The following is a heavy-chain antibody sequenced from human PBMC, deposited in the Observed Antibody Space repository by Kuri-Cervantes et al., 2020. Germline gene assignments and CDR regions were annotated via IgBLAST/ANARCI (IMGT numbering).Heavy chain of an antibody. V-gene: IGHV4-59*08. D-gene: IGHD4-23*01. CDR1: GGSISSYY. CDR2: VYYSGST. CDR3: ARAGYGGTYYYYGMDV. J-gene: IGHJ6*02. Sequence: SETLSLTCTVSGGSISSYYWSWIRQPPGQGLEWIGHVYYSGSTNYNPSLKSRVTIAVDTSKNQFSLKLSSVTAADTAVYYCARAGYGGTYYYYGMDVWGQGTTVTVSS.